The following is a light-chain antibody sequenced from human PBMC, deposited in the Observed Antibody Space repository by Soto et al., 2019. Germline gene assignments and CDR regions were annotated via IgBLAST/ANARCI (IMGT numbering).Light chain of an antibody. V-gene: IGKV2-28*01. Sequence: DIVMTQSPLSLPVTPGEPASISCRSSQSLLHSDGYNYLHWYLQKPGQSPQLLISLGSNRASGVPDRFSGSGSGTDFTLKISRVEAEDVGVYYCMQGRQTPLTFGGGTKVEIK. CDR3: MQGRQTPLT. J-gene: IGKJ4*01. CDR2: LGS. CDR1: QSLLHSDGYNY.